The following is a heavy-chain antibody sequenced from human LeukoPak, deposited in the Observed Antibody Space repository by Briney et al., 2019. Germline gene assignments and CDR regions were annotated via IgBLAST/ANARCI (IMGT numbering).Heavy chain of an antibody. J-gene: IGHJ6*02. CDR1: GXSFSGYY. V-gene: IGHV4-34*01. CDR3: AREKFMIAAARNGMDV. Sequence: SSETLSLTCAVYGXSFSGYYWSWIRQPPGKGLEWIGEINHSGSTNYNPSLKSRVTISVDTSKNQFSLKLSSVTAADTAVYYCAREKFMIAAARNGMDVWGQETTVTVSS. CDR2: INHSGST. D-gene: IGHD6-13*01.